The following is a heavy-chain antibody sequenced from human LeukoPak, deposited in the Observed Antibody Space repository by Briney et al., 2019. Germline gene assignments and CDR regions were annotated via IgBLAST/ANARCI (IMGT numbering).Heavy chain of an antibody. Sequence: GGSLRLSCAASGLIFSSYGMSWVRQAPGRGLEWVSAISTTGGTTYYADSVRGRFTISRDNSRNTLYLQMNSLRAEDTAVYYCAKGGSSGWSNFDPWGQGTLVTVSS. CDR1: GLIFSSYG. J-gene: IGHJ5*02. V-gene: IGHV3-23*01. CDR2: ISTTGGTT. D-gene: IGHD6-19*01. CDR3: AKGGSSGWSNFDP.